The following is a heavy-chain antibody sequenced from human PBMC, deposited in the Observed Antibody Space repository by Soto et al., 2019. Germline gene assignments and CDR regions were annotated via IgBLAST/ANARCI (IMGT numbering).Heavy chain of an antibody. CDR2: LWFDGSNE. CDR3: AKVLYASESFDSEEAPYGMDV. V-gene: IGHV3-33*06. Sequence: GGSLRLSCAASGFPFSRYDMHWVRQAPGKGLEWVAVLWFDGSNENYADSVQGRFTISRDNSKNTLYLQMDSLRAEDTAVYYCAKVLYASESFDSEEAPYGMDVWGQGTTVTVSS. D-gene: IGHD3-10*01. J-gene: IGHJ6*02. CDR1: GFPFSRYD.